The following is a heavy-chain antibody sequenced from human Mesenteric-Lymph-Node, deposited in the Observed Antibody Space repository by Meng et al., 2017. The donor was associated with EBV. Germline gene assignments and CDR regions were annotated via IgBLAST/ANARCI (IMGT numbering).Heavy chain of an antibody. D-gene: IGHD6-13*01. CDR2: ISNDGTTT. V-gene: IGHV3-23*01. Sequence: EVQVLWSGGGLVHPGGFLRLSCAGSGFNFRTYAMSWVRQAPGKGLEWVSRISNDGTTTHYADSVRGRFTISRDNAKSTLYLQINSLRAEDTAVYYCANPSSSWYNYWGQGTLVTVSS. CDR3: ANPSSSWYNY. J-gene: IGHJ4*02. CDR1: GFNFRTYA.